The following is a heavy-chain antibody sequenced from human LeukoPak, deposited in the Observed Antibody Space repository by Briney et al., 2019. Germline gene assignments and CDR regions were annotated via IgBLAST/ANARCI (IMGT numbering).Heavy chain of an antibody. Sequence: GESLKISCRGSGYNFTNYWIGWVRQMPGKGLEWMGIIYPGDSDTRYSPSFQGQVTISADKSIGTAYLQWSSLKASDTAMYYCARRGPCSGGSCYGLSDYWGQGTLVTVSS. V-gene: IGHV5-51*01. CDR1: GYNFTNYW. CDR2: IYPGDSDT. CDR3: ARRGPCSGGSCYGLSDY. J-gene: IGHJ4*02. D-gene: IGHD2-15*01.